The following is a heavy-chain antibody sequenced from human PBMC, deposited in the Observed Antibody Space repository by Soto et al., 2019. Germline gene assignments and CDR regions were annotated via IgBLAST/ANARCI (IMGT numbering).Heavy chain of an antibody. Sequence: QVQLVQSGAEVKKPGSSVKVSCKASGGTFSSYAISWVRQAPGQGLEWMGGIIPIFGTANYAQKFQGRVTITADESTGAAYMELSSLGSEDTAVYYCARVSRYCSGGSCYFLPGIDYWGQGTLVTVSS. D-gene: IGHD2-15*01. V-gene: IGHV1-69*12. J-gene: IGHJ4*02. CDR2: IIPIFGTA. CDR3: ARVSRYCSGGSCYFLPGIDY. CDR1: GGTFSSYA.